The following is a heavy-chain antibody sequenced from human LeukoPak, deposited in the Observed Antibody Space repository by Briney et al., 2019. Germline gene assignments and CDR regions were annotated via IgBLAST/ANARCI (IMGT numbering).Heavy chain of an antibody. CDR1: GFTFSSYS. Sequence: PGGSLRLSCAASGFTFSSYSMNWVRQAPGKGLEWVSYISSSSTNIYYADSVKGRFTISRDNAKNSLCLQMNSLRAEDTAVYYCARDQGGITIFGVVTRRPRHFDYWGQGTLVTVSS. J-gene: IGHJ4*02. V-gene: IGHV3-48*01. CDR3: ARDQGGITIFGVVTRRPRHFDY. CDR2: ISSSSTNI. D-gene: IGHD3-3*01.